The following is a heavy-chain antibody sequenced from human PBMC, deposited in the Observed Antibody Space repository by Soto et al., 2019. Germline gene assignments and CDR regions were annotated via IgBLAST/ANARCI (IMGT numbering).Heavy chain of an antibody. CDR1: GYSFNSYG. D-gene: IGHD3-3*01. V-gene: IGHV1-18*01. Sequence: VASVKVSCKASGYSFNSYGISWVRQAPGQGLEWMGWSSAYDGHTNYAQNLQGRVTMTTDTSTSTAYMELRSLRSDDTAVYYCARELARMTIVGVVIDGMDAWGQGTTVTVSS. J-gene: IGHJ6*02. CDR2: SSAYDGHT. CDR3: ARELARMTIVGVVIDGMDA.